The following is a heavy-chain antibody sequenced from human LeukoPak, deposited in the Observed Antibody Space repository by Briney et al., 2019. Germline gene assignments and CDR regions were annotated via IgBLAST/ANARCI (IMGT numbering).Heavy chain of an antibody. CDR2: ISYDGNNR. CDR1: RFTFSSYG. J-gene: IGHJ4*02. V-gene: IGHV3-30*18. D-gene: IGHD2-21*02. Sequence: PGRSLRLSCAASRFTFSSYGMHWVRQAPGKGLEWVAVISYDGNNRYYADSVKGRFTISRYNSKNTLYLQMNSLRAEDTAVYYCAKSPPVTAKGWYFDHWGQGTRVTVSS. CDR3: AKSPPVTAKGWYFDH.